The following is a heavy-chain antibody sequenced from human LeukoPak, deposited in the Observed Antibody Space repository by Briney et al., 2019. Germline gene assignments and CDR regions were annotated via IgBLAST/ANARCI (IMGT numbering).Heavy chain of an antibody. J-gene: IGHJ4*02. CDR3: AREGYSYGLDY. V-gene: IGHV4-59*01. CDR1: GGSIRSYY. Sequence: SETLSLTCTVSGGSIRSYYWSWIRQPPGKGLEWIGYIYYSGSTNYNPSLKSRVTISVDTSKNQFSLKLSSVTAADTAVYYCAREGYSYGLDYWGQGTLVTVSS. D-gene: IGHD5-18*01. CDR2: IYYSGST.